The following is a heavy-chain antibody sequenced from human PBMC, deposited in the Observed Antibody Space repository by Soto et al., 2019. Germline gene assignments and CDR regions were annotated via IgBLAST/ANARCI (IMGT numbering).Heavy chain of an antibody. Sequence: PRLSCASSGFTFSSYSMNWVRQAPGKGLEWVSYINSGSSTIYYADSVKGRFTISRDNAKNSLYLQMNSLRDEDTAVYYCARERGSPPWGQGTLVTVSS. J-gene: IGHJ5*02. V-gene: IGHV3-48*02. CDR3: ARERGSPP. CDR2: INSGSSTI. D-gene: IGHD5-12*01. CDR1: GFTFSSYS.